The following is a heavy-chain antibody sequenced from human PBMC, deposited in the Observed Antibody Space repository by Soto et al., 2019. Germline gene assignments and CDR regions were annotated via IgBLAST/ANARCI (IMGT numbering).Heavy chain of an antibody. CDR1: GFTFSCYW. V-gene: IGHV3-7*03. CDR3: ASKPLNAFDI. J-gene: IGHJ3*02. CDR2: IKQDGSEK. Sequence: GGSLRLSCAASGFTFSCYWMSWVRQAPGKGLEWVANIKQDGSEKYYVDSVKGRFTISRDNAKNSLYLQMNSLRAEDTAVYYCASKPLNAFDIWGQGTMVTVSS.